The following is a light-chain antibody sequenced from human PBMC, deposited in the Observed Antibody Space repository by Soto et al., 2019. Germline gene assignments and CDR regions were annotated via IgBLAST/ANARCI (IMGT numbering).Light chain of an antibody. Sequence: EIVLTQSPATLSMSPGERATLSCRASQSVSTYLAWYQQKPGQAPRLLIFDASNRASGIPSRFSGSGSGTNFTLTISRLVPEDFAVYFCHQRSHWPPLTFGVGTKVEIK. CDR1: QSVSTY. CDR2: DAS. CDR3: HQRSHWPPLT. V-gene: IGKV3-11*01. J-gene: IGKJ4*01.